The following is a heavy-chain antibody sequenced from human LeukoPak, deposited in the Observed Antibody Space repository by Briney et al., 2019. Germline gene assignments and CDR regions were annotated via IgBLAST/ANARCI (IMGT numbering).Heavy chain of an antibody. CDR1: GFTFSNAW. CDR2: IKSKTDGGTT. D-gene: IGHD2-21*01. J-gene: IGHJ6*03. Sequence: GGSLRLSCAASGFTFSNAWMSWVRQAPGKGLEWVGRIKSKTDGGTTDYAAPVKGRFTISRDDSKNTLYLQMNSLKTEDTAVYYCTTGAVVSRYYYYYYMDVWGKGTTVTVSS. V-gene: IGHV3-15*01. CDR3: TTGAVVSRYYYYYYMDV.